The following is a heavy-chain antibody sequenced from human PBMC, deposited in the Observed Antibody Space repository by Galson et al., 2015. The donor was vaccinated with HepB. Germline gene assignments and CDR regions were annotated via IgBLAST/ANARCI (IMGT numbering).Heavy chain of an antibody. CDR3: TRLGWELPVDI. J-gene: IGHJ3*02. D-gene: IGHD1-26*01. Sequence: SVRLSCAASGFTFSGSALHWVRQASGKGLEWVGRVRRKANSYGTAYAASVKGRFTISRDDSKNTAYLQMNSLKTEDAAVYYCTRLGWELPVDIWGQGTMVTVSS. CDR2: VRRKANSYGT. V-gene: IGHV3-73*01. CDR1: GFTFSGSA.